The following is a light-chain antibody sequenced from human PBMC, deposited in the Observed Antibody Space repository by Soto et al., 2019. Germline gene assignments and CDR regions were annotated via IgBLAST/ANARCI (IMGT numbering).Light chain of an antibody. CDR2: GNI. V-gene: IGLV1-40*01. Sequence: QAVVTQPPSVSGAPGQRVTISCTGSSSNIGSGYEVHWYQQLPGTAPKLLIYGNIYRPSGVPDRFSGSKSDTSVSLAITGLQAEDEADYHCQSYDSSLSGGVFGGGTQLTVL. CDR1: SSNIGSGYE. J-gene: IGLJ2*01. CDR3: QSYDSSLSGGV.